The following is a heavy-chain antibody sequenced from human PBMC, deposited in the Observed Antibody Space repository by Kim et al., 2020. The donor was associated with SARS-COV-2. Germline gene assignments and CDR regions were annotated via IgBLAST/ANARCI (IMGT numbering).Heavy chain of an antibody. CDR3: ARGYCSSTSCYLFDY. V-gene: IGHV4-4*07. CDR1: GGSISSYY. J-gene: IGHJ4*02. CDR2: IYTSGST. Sequence: SETLSLTCTVSGGSISSYYWSWIRQPAGKGLEWIGRIYTSGSTNYNPSLKSRVTMSVDTSKNQFSPKLSSVTAADTAVYYCARGYCSSTSCYLFDYWGQGTLVTVSS. D-gene: IGHD2-2*01.